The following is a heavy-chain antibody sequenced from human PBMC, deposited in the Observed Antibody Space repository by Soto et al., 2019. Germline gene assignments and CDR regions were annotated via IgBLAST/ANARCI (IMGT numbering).Heavy chain of an antibody. CDR3: AREYWGFGELERGMDV. D-gene: IGHD3-10*01. CDR2: FDPEDGET. Sequence: AAVKVSCKVSGYTLTELSMHWVRQAPGKGLEWMGGFDPEDGETIYAQKFQGRVTMTEDTSTGTAYMELRSLRSEDTAVYYCAREYWGFGELERGMDVWGQGTTVTVS. V-gene: IGHV1-24*01. CDR1: GYTLTELS. J-gene: IGHJ6*02.